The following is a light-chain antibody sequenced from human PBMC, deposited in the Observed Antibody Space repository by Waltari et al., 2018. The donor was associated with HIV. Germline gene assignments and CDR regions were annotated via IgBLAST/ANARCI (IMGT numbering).Light chain of an antibody. CDR1: QGVGGY. J-gene: IGKJ4*01. Sequence: IQLTQSPSFLSASVGDRVRITCRATQGVGGYLAWYQKKPGKAPKLLIYAVSVLQSGVPSRFSGSGSGTEFTLTISGLQPEDLATYFCQQLKTYPVTFGGGTKV. V-gene: IGKV1-9*01. CDR3: QQLKTYPVT. CDR2: AVS.